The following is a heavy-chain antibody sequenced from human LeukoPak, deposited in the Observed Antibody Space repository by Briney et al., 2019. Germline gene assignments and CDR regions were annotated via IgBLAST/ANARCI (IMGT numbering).Heavy chain of an antibody. CDR1: GFAFSSYA. J-gene: IGHJ4*02. V-gene: IGHV3-23*01. CDR3: AKGGYSSGSPMGFDY. Sequence: GGSLRLSCAATGFAFSSYAMSWVRQAPGKGLDGVSAISGSGGSTYYADSVKGRFTISRDNSKNTLYLQMNSLRAEDTAVYYCAKGGYSSGSPMGFDYWGQGTLVTVSS. CDR2: ISGSGGST. D-gene: IGHD6-19*01.